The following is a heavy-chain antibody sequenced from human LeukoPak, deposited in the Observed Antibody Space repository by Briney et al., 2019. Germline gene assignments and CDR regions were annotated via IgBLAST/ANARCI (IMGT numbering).Heavy chain of an antibody. J-gene: IGHJ4*02. D-gene: IGHD3-10*01. CDR2: ISANSYHI. CDR3: VGPDSQFDC. CDR1: GFTFSDQS. Sequence: GGSLRLSCAASGFTFSDQSMNWVRQAPGKGLEWVSSISANSYHIFYLDSVKGRFTISRDNAKNSLYLQMNNLRAEDTAVYYCVGPDSQFDCWGQGTLVTVS. V-gene: IGHV3-21*06.